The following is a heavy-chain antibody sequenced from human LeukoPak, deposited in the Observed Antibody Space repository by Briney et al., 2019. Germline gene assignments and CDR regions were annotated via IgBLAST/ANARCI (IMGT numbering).Heavy chain of an antibody. Sequence: GGSLRLYCAASGFTFSDYYMSWSRQAPGKGLEWVSYISSSSSYTNYADSVKGRFTISRDNAKNSLYLQMNSLRAEDTAVYYCARAVQLWFYDYWGQGTLVTVSS. CDR3: ARAVQLWFYDY. V-gene: IGHV3-11*06. J-gene: IGHJ4*02. CDR2: ISSSSSYT. D-gene: IGHD5-18*01. CDR1: GFTFSDYY.